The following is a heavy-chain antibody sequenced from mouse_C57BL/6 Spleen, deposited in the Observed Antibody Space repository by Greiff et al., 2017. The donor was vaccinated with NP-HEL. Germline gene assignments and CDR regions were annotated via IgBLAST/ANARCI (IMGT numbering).Heavy chain of an antibody. CDR3: ARWHRSTMVYYFDY. CDR1: GYTFTSYW. V-gene: IGHV1-64*01. Sequence: QVQLKQPGAELVKPGASVKLSCKASGYTFTSYWMHWVKQRPGQGLEWIGMIHPNSGSTNYNEKFKSKATLTVDKSSSTAYMQLSSLTSEDSAVYYCARWHRSTMVYYFDYWGQGTTLTVSS. J-gene: IGHJ2*01. D-gene: IGHD2-1*01. CDR2: IHPNSGST.